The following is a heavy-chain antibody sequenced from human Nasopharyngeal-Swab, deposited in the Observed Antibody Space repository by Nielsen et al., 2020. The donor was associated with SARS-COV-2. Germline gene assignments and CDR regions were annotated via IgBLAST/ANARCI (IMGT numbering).Heavy chain of an antibody. CDR3: AREGENDSSGYFSDAFDI. Sequence: GESLKISCAASGFTFSSYEMNWVCQAPGKGLEWVSYISSSGSTIYYADSVKGRFTISRDNAKNSLYLQMNSLRAEDTAVYYCAREGENDSSGYFSDAFDIWGQGTMVTVSS. J-gene: IGHJ3*02. CDR1: GFTFSSYE. D-gene: IGHD3-22*01. V-gene: IGHV3-48*03. CDR2: ISSSGSTI.